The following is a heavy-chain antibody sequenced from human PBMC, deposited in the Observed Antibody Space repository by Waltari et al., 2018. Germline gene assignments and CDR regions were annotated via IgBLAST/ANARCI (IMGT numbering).Heavy chain of an antibody. V-gene: IGHV4-59*11. J-gene: IGHJ3*02. D-gene: IGHD3-16*02. CDR2: IYYSGST. CDR1: GGSISSHY. Sequence: QVQLQESGPGLVKPSETLSLTCTVSGGSISSHYWRWIRPPPGKGLEWIGYIYYSGSTNYNPSLKSRVTISVDTSKNQFSLKLSSVTAADTAVYYCARSPINTWGSYRYNAFDIWGQGTMVTVSS. CDR3: ARSPINTWGSYRYNAFDI.